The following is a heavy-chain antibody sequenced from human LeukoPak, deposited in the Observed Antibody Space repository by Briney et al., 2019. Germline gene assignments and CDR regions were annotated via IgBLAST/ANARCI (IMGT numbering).Heavy chain of an antibody. V-gene: IGHV3-23*01. Sequence: GGSLRLSCAASGFTFSSYAMSWVRQAPGKGLEWVSTFSGSGGNTYYADSVKGRFTISRDNSKNTLYLQMNSLRAEDTAVYYCAKAVSCSSTSCYRSYGMDVWGQGTTVTVSS. J-gene: IGHJ6*02. D-gene: IGHD2-2*02. CDR1: GFTFSSYA. CDR2: FSGSGGNT. CDR3: AKAVSCSSTSCYRSYGMDV.